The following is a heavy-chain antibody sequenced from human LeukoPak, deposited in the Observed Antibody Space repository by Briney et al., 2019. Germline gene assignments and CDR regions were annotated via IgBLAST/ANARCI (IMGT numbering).Heavy chain of an antibody. Sequence: GGSLRLSCAASGFTFSSYSMNWVRQAPGKGLEWVSSISSSSSYIYYADSVKGRFTISRDNAKNSLYLQMNSLRAEDTAVYYRAKVVKGCGDRGHYFDYWGQGTLGTVSS. J-gene: IGHJ4*02. CDR2: ISSSSSYI. CDR1: GFTFSSYS. V-gene: IGHV3-21*04. CDR3: AKVVKGCGDRGHYFDY. D-gene: IGHD2-21*01.